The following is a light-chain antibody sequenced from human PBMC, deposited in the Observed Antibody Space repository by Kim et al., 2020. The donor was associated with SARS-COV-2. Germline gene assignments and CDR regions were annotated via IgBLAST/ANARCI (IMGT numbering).Light chain of an antibody. CDR3: QVWDSGTAV. J-gene: IGLJ3*02. CDR1: EIGSKL. V-gene: IGLV3-9*01. Sequence: VARGEPARSTWGGEEIGSKLVHWDQQRPGQAPFLGIYRDNDRPSGIPERISGSNSRNTATLTLSGAQAGDEADYYCQVWDSGTAVFGGGTQLTVL. CDR2: RDN.